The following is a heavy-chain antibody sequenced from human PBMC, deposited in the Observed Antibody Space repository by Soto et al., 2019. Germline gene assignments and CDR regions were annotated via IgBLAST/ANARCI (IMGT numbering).Heavy chain of an antibody. D-gene: IGHD2-15*01. Sequence: QVQLQESGPGLVKPSETLSLTCTVSGGSTHSYYWAWIRQPPGKGLEWMGYVYYNGDTNYNPSLKSRVTISVDASKNQFSLKLXXXTPADTAVYYCARGHGHGGSSFDFWGQGXLVTVSS. J-gene: IGHJ4*02. CDR2: VYYNGDT. CDR1: GGSTHSYY. CDR3: ARGHGHGGSSFDF. V-gene: IGHV4-59*01.